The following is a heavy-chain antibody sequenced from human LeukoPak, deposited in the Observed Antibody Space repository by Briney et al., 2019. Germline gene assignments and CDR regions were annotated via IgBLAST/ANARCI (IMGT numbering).Heavy chain of an antibody. J-gene: IGHJ5*02. CDR3: ARQPALSYCSGGTCWFDP. CDR2: IYYSGST. CDR1: GGSISSYY. V-gene: IGHV4-59*08. Sequence: PSETLSLTCTVSGGSISSYYWNWIRQPPGKGLEWIGYIYYSGSTNYNPSLKSRVTISVDTSKNQFSLKLTSVTAADTAVYYCARQPALSYCSGGTCWFDPWGQGILVTVSS. D-gene: IGHD2-15*01.